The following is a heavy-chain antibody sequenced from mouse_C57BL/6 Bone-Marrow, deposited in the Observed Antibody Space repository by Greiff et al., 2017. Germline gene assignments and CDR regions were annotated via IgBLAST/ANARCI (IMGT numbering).Heavy chain of an antibody. V-gene: IGHV14-2*01. CDR3: ARSRYYYGSSYGKWYFDV. D-gene: IGHD1-1*01. J-gene: IGHJ1*03. CDR2: IDPEDGET. CDR1: GFNIKDYY. Sequence: EVQVVESGAELVKPGASVKLSCTASGFNIKDYYMHWVKQRTEQGLEWIGRIDPEDGETKYAPKFQGKATITADTSSNTAYLQLSSLTSEDTAVYYCARSRYYYGSSYGKWYFDVWGTGTTVTVSS.